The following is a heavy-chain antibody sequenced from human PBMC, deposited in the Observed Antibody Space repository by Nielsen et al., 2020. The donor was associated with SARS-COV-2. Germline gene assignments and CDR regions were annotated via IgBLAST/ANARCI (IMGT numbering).Heavy chain of an antibody. CDR1: GFTLSNYG. CDR3: ARATDVWGGYLSFDY. CDR2: ISYDGNKN. J-gene: IGHJ4*02. Sequence: GGSLRLSCAASGFTLSNYGMHWVRQAPGKGLEWVAVISYDGNKNYYADSVKGRFTISRDKSKNAVYLQMNSLRVEDTAVYYCARATDVWGGYLSFDYWGRGTLVTVSS. V-gene: IGHV3-30*03. D-gene: IGHD3-3*01.